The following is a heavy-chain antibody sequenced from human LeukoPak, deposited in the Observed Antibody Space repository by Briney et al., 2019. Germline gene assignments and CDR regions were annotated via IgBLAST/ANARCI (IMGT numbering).Heavy chain of an antibody. V-gene: IGHV3-23*01. CDR3: ARVRSGYHLDY. J-gene: IGHJ4*02. D-gene: IGHD3-22*01. CDR2: ISGSGGST. Sequence: GGSLRLSCAASGFTFSSYAMSWVRQAPGKGLEWVSAISGSGGSTYYADSVKGRFTISRDNSKNTLYLQMNSLRDEDTAVYYCARVRSGYHLDYWGQGTLVTVSS. CDR1: GFTFSSYA.